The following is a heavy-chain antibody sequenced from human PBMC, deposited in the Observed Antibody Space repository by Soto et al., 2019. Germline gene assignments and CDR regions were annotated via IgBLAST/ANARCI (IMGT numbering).Heavy chain of an antibody. Sequence: ASVKVSCKASGYIFSANCIHWVRQAPGQGLEWLGWISPHSGATNYAQKFRGRATRSQEMPASTPYRTRARRKSDDTAVYYCVRAPALVFSTWSAPWGRGPLVTVSP. CDR3: VRAPALVFSTWSAP. CDR1: GYIFSANC. V-gene: IGHV1-2*02. D-gene: IGHD3-3*01. J-gene: IGHJ5*02. CDR2: ISPHSGAT.